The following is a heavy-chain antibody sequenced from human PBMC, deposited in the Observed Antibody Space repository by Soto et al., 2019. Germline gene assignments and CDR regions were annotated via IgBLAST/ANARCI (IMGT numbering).Heavy chain of an antibody. CDR3: ARRMAEGWFDP. V-gene: IGHV4-4*02. CDR2: ISHSGRT. J-gene: IGHJ5*02. Sequence: QVLLQESGPGLVKPSGTLTLTCSVSGGAISSMHWWSWVRQPPGKGLEWIGEISHSGRTNCNPSLKSRVTMSVDKSNNQFSVKLKSVTVADTAIYYCARRMAEGWFDPWGQGVLLTVSS. D-gene: IGHD2-8*01. CDR1: GGAISSMHW.